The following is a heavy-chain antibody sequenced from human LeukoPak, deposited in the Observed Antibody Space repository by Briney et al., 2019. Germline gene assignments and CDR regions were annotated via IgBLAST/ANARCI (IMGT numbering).Heavy chain of an antibody. D-gene: IGHD1-26*01. CDR3: ARVPTTSGSYLSWFDP. CDR2: ISAYNGNT. J-gene: IGHJ5*02. Sequence: ASVKVSCKASGYTFTSYGISWVRQAPGQGLEWMGWISAYNGNTNYAQKLQGRVTMTTGTSTSTAYMELRSLRSDDTAVYYCARVPTTSGSYLSWFDPWGQGTLVTVSS. CDR1: GYTFTSYG. V-gene: IGHV1-18*01.